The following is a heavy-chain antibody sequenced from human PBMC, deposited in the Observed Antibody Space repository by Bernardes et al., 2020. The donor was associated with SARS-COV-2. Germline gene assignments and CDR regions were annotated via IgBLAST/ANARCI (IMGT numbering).Heavy chain of an antibody. D-gene: IGHD3-3*01. CDR3: ARAGGSIFGVVIPPLGY. J-gene: IGHJ4*02. CDR2: ISSSSSYI. V-gene: IGHV3-21*01. CDR1: GFTFSSYS. Sequence: GSLRLSCAASGFTFSSYSMNWVRQAPGKGLEWVSSISSSSSYIYYADSVKGRFTISRDNAKNSLYLQMNSLRAEDTAVYYCARAGGSIFGVVIPPLGYWGQGTLVTVSS.